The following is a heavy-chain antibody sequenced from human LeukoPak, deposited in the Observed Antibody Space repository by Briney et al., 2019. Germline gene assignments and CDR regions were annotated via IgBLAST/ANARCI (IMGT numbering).Heavy chain of an antibody. D-gene: IGHD6-19*01. J-gene: IGHJ6*02. CDR1: GGSISGDH. CDR3: ASVSLPAGTYGYYYYGMDV. CDR2: IYTSGST. Sequence: SETLSLTCTVSGGSISGDHWSWIRQPAGKGLEWIGRIYTSGSTNYNPSLKSRVTMSVDTSKNQFSLKLSSVTAADTAVYYCASVSLPAGTYGYYYYGMDVWGQGTTVTVSS. V-gene: IGHV4-4*07.